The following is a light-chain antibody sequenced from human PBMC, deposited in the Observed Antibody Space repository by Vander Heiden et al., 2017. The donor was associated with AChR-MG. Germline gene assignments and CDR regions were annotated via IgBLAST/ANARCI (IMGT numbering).Light chain of an antibody. V-gene: IGLV1-44*01. CDR2: SNN. CDR3: AAWDDSLNGPE. Sequence: QSVLTQPPSASGTPGQRVTISCSGSSSNIGSNTVNWYQQLPGTAPKLLIYSNNQRHSGVPDRFSGSKSGTSASLAISGLQYEDEADYYCAAWDDSLNGPEFGGGTKLTVL. CDR1: SSNIGSNT. J-gene: IGLJ3*02.